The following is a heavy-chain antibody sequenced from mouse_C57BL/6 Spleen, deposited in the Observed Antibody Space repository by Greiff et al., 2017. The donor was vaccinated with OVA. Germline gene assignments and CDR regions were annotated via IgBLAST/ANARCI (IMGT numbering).Heavy chain of an antibody. Sequence: VKLMESGPELVKPGASVKISCKASGYAFSSSWMNWVKQRPGKGLEWIGRIYPGDGDTNYNGKFKGKATLTADKSSSTAYMQLSSLTSEDSAVYFCLITTVVYWYSDVWGTGTTVTVSS. J-gene: IGHJ1*03. D-gene: IGHD1-1*01. CDR1: GYAFSSSW. CDR3: LITTVVYWYSDV. V-gene: IGHV1-82*01. CDR2: IYPGDGDT.